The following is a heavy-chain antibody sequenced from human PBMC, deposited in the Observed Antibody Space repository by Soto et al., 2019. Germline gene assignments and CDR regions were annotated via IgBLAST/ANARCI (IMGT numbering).Heavy chain of an antibody. V-gene: IGHV3-30*03. CDR2: ISYDGSIK. J-gene: IGHJ6*02. D-gene: IGHD2-2*01. CDR1: GFTFSTYG. Sequence: QVQVVESGGGVVQPGRSLRLSCAASGFTFSTYGMYWVRQAPGKGLEWVAFISYDGSIKNYGDSVKGRFTIFRDTSKNTLYLQTDSLRAEDTGVYYCARGNVVPHEPHSYTMDVWGQGTTVTVSS. CDR3: ARGNVVPHEPHSYTMDV.